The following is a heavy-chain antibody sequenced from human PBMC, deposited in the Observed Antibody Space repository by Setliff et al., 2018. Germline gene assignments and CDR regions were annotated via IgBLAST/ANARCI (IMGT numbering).Heavy chain of an antibody. Sequence: LRLSCAASEFSLSDFHMHWVRQAPGKGLEWVGRVRRNTNSYATAYSASLKGRFTISRDDSKNTAYLQMNSLQSEDTAVYYCARRGVGMGMDVWGKGTTVTVSS. J-gene: IGHJ6*03. CDR1: EFSLSDFH. V-gene: IGHV3-73*01. CDR2: VRRNTNSYAT. CDR3: ARRGVGMGMDV. D-gene: IGHD2-2*01.